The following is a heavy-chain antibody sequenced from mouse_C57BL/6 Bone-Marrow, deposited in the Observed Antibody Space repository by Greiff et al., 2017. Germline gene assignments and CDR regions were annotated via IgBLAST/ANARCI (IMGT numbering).Heavy chain of an antibody. D-gene: IGHD1-1*01. CDR3: SRPSYYGSPAWFAY. CDR2: IDPSDSYT. J-gene: IGHJ3*01. V-gene: IGHV1-69*01. CDR1: GYTFTSYW. Sequence: QVQLKESGAELVMPGASVKLSCKASGYTFTSYWMHWVKQRPGQGLEWIGEIDPSDSYTNYNQKFKGKYTLTVDKSSSTAYMQLSSLTYEDSAVYYCSRPSYYGSPAWFAYWGQGTLVTVSA.